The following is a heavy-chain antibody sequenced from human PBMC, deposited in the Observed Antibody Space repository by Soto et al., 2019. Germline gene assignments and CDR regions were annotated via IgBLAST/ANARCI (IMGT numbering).Heavy chain of an antibody. CDR2: ISGSDGKT. CDR1: GFSFGSYA. CDR3: ARWSYLDY. J-gene: IGHJ4*02. Sequence: GGSLRLSCAASGFSFGSYALSWVRQAPGKGLEWVSTISGSDGKTFYADSVKGRFSISRDTSQNTLYLQMNRLRADDTAIYYCARWSYLDYWGQGTRVTVSS. D-gene: IGHD3-3*01. V-gene: IGHV3-23*01.